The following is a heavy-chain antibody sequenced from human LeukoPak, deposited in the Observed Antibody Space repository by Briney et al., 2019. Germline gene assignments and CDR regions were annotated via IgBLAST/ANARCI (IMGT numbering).Heavy chain of an antibody. CDR3: AREMTRYCSSTSCYTGDAFDI. CDR1: GGSISSSTSGWGWY. D-gene: IGHD2-2*02. V-gene: IGHV4-61*01. CDR2: IYYSGST. Sequence: SETLSLTCTVSGGSISSSTSGWGWYWSWIRQPPGKGLEWIGYIYYSGSTNYNPSLKSRVTISVDTSKNQFSLKLSSVTAADTAVYYCAREMTRYCSSTSCYTGDAFDIWGQGTMVTVSS. J-gene: IGHJ3*02.